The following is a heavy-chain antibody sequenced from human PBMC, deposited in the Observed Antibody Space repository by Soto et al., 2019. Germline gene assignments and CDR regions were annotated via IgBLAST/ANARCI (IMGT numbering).Heavy chain of an antibody. Sequence: QVQLQESGPGLVKASETLSLSCTVSGHSISADYWSWIRQPAGKRLEWIGRVDASGNTNYNPSLKSRGTMAVDTSKNQFFLKGRSVTAADTAMYFCARDVGGSVVPHWFDPWGQGALVTVSS. J-gene: IGHJ5*02. CDR1: GHSISADY. CDR2: VDASGNT. D-gene: IGHD3-22*01. V-gene: IGHV4-4*07. CDR3: ARDVGGSVVPHWFDP.